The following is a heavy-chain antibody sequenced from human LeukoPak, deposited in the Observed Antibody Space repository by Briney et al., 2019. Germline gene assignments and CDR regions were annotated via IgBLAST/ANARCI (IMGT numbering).Heavy chain of an antibody. CDR3: ARGGSCYDSSGYYRPFDY. CDR2: INAGNGNT. V-gene: IGHV1-3*01. D-gene: IGHD3-22*01. Sequence: ASVKVSCKASGYTFTSYAMHWVRQAPGQRLEWMGWINAGNGNTKYSQKFQGRVTITRDTSASTAYMELSSLRSEDTAVYYCARGGSCYDSSGYYRPFDYWGQGTLVAVSS. CDR1: GYTFTSYA. J-gene: IGHJ4*02.